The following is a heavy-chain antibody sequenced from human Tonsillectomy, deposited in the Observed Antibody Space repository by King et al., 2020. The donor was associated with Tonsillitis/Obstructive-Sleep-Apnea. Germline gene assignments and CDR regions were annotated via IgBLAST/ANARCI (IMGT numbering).Heavy chain of an antibody. CDR3: AREYCNRGTCYKDY. Sequence: QLVQSGAEVKKPGASVKVSCKASGYTFTGYYVHWVRQAPGQGLEWVGRLNPNSGDTDYAQKFQVRVTMTRDTSINTAYMELSRLRSDDTALYYCAREYCNRGTCYKDYWSQGTLVTVSS. CDR1: GYTFTGYY. D-gene: IGHD2-15*01. J-gene: IGHJ4*02. CDR2: LNPNSGDT. V-gene: IGHV1-2*06.